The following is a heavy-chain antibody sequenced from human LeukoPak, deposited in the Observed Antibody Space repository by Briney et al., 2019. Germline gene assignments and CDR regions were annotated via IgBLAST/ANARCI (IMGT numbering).Heavy chain of an antibody. Sequence: PGESLRLSCAASGFTFSSYSMNWVRQAPGKGLEWVSYISSSSSTIYYADSVKGRFTIPRDNAKNSLYLQMNSLRAEDTAVYYCARESLDPYYYYYYMDVWGKGTTVTVSS. D-gene: IGHD3-3*01. CDR3: ARESLDPYYYYYYMDV. J-gene: IGHJ6*03. CDR1: GFTFSSYS. CDR2: ISSSSSTI. V-gene: IGHV3-48*01.